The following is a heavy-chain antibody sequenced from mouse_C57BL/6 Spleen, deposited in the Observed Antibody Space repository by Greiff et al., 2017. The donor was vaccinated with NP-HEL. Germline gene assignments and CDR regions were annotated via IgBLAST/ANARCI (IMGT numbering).Heavy chain of an antibody. CDR3: ARGDSYDYGSSYSRFAY. CDR1: GYTFTSYW. V-gene: IGHV1-69*01. D-gene: IGHD1-1*01. J-gene: IGHJ3*01. CDR2: IDPSDSYT. Sequence: QVQLQQPGAELVMPGASVKLSCKASGYTFTSYWMHWVKQRPGQGLEWIGEIDPSDSYTNYNQKFKGKSTLTVDKSSSTAYMQLSSLTSEDSAVYYCARGDSYDYGSSYSRFAYWGQGTLVTVSA.